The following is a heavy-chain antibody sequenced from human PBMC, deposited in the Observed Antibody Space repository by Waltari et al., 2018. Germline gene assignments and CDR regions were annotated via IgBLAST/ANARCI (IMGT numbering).Heavy chain of an antibody. J-gene: IGHJ4*02. Sequence: QVQLVESGGGVVQPGRSLRLSCAASGFTFSSYAMHWVRQAPGKGLEWVAVISYDGSNKYYADSGKGRFTISRDNSKNTLYLQMNSLRAEDTAVYYCAHIAAAGTGDYWGQGTLVTVSS. CDR2: ISYDGSNK. D-gene: IGHD6-13*01. CDR3: AHIAAAGTGDY. V-gene: IGHV3-30-3*01. CDR1: GFTFSSYA.